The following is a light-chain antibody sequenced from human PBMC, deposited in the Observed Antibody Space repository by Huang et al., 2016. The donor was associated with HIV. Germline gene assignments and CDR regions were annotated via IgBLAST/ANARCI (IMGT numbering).Light chain of an antibody. CDR2: GAS. V-gene: IGKV3-20*01. CDR1: QSVSSSY. Sequence: EIVLTQSPGTLSLSPGERATLSCRASQSVSSSYVAWYQQKPGQAPRLLIYGASSRATGIPDRFSGSGSGTDFTLTISRLEPEDFAVYYCQQYGSSPWTFGQGTKVKIK. J-gene: IGKJ1*01. CDR3: QQYGSSPWT.